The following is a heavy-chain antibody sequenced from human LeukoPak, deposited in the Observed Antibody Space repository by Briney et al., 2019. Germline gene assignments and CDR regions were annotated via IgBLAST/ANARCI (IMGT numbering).Heavy chain of an antibody. CDR2: IYPGDSDT. CDR3: AKRHSGYDFFDY. Sequence: GESLKISCKGSGYSFTSHWIGWVRQMPGKGLEWVGTIYPGDSDTRYSPSFRGQVTISVDKSISTAYLQWSSLKASDTAMYYCAKRHSGYDFFDYWGQGTLVTVSS. J-gene: IGHJ4*02. V-gene: IGHV5-51*01. D-gene: IGHD5-12*01. CDR1: GYSFTSHW.